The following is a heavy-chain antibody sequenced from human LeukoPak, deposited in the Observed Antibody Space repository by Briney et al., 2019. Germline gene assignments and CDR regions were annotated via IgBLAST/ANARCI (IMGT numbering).Heavy chain of an antibody. D-gene: IGHD7-27*01. CDR2: ISSSSSYI. CDR1: GFTFSNYS. V-gene: IGHV3-21*01. Sequence: GGSLRLSCAASGFTFSNYSMNWVRQAPGKGLEWVSLISSSSSYIYYADSVKGRFTISRDNAKNSVDLQMHSLRVEDTAVYYCARVLGLKGFDSWGQGTLVTVSS. CDR3: ARVLGLKGFDS. J-gene: IGHJ5*01.